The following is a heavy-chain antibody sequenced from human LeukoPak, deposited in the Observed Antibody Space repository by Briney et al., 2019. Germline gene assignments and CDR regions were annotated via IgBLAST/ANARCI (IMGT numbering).Heavy chain of an antibody. Sequence: GGSLRLSYAASGFTFSSSSISWVRQAPGKGLEWVSAITDAVGSTHYADSVKGRFTISSDNSKNTVYLQMNSLRPEDVAVYYCAKEIFSGLLYIDYWGQGTLVTVSS. V-gene: IGHV3-23*01. CDR1: GFTFSSSS. D-gene: IGHD5-12*01. CDR2: ITDAVGST. CDR3: AKEIFSGLLYIDY. J-gene: IGHJ4*02.